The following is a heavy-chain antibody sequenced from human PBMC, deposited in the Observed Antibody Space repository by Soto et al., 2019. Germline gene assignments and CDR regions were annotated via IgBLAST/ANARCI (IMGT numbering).Heavy chain of an antibody. D-gene: IGHD2-2*01. V-gene: IGHV1-69*01. CDR3: ARNLYHPIPGGYYYGMDV. CDR2: IIPIFGTA. J-gene: IGHJ6*02. Sequence: QVQLVQSGAEVKKPGSSVKVSCKASGGTFSSYAISWVRQAPGQGLEWMGGIIPIFGTANYAQKCQGRVTITADESTSTAYMELSSLRSEHTAVYYCARNLYHPIPGGYYYGMDVWGQGTTVTVSS. CDR1: GGTFSSYA.